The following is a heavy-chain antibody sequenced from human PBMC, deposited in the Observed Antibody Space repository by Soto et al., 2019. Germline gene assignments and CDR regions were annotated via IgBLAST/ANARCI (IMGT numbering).Heavy chain of an antibody. CDR3: ARGRQGYCSGGSCYRFDY. V-gene: IGHV4-34*01. Sequence: QVQLQQWGAGLLKPSETLSLTCAVYGGSFSGYYWSWIRQPPGKGLEWIGEINHSGSTNYNPSLKSRVTISVDTSKNQFSLKLSSVTAADTAVYYCARGRQGYCSGGSCYRFDYWGQGTLVTVSS. J-gene: IGHJ4*02. D-gene: IGHD2-15*01. CDR1: GGSFSGYY. CDR2: INHSGST.